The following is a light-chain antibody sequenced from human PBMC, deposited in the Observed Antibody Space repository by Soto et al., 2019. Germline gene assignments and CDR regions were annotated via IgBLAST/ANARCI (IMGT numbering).Light chain of an antibody. CDR2: DAS. J-gene: IGKJ1*01. CDR3: EEYNSYTWT. Sequence: IRRTQSPSTMSASVGDRVTVSCRTSQSIRNWLAWYQQKPGKVPKLLIYDASSLASGVPSRFSGSGSGTEFTLTISSLQPDDFASFYCEEYNSYTWTFGQGTKVDIK. CDR1: QSIRNW. V-gene: IGKV1-5*01.